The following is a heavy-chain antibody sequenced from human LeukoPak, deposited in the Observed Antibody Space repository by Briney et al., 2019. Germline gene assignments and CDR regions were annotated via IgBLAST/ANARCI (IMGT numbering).Heavy chain of an antibody. V-gene: IGHV4-39*01. D-gene: IGHD1-1*01. Sequence: SETLSLTCTVSGGSISSGSYYWGWIRQPPGKGLECIGSIYYTGTTYYNPSLKSRVTISVDTSKNQFSLKLSSVTAADMAVYYCARQRNGYFDYWGQGTLVTVSS. CDR3: ARQRNGYFDY. CDR2: IYYTGTT. CDR1: GGSISSGSYY. J-gene: IGHJ4*02.